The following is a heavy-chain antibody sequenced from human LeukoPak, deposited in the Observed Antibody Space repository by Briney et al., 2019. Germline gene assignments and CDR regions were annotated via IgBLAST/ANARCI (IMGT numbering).Heavy chain of an antibody. J-gene: IGHJ4*02. CDR1: GFTFSIYW. D-gene: IGHD1-26*01. Sequence: PGGSLRLSCAASGFTFSIYWMSWARQTPEKGMEWVANIKQDESEKYYVDSVKGRFTISRDNDRNSLYLQMNSLRAEDTAVYYCARPSLNSGSYFDYWGQGTLVTVSS. CDR3: ARPSLNSGSYFDY. CDR2: IKQDESEK. V-gene: IGHV3-7*01.